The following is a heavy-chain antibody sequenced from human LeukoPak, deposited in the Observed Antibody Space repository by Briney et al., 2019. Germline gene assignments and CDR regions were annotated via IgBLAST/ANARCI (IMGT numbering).Heavy chain of an antibody. J-gene: IGHJ4*02. CDR1: VFTLSRYD. D-gene: IGHD4-23*01. V-gene: IGHV3-7*05. CDR3: ARDRHSTSGNDY. CDR2: IKQDGTEK. Sequence: PGGSLRLSCTASVFTLSRYDKNWVRQAPGKGLEWVANIKQDGTEKYYVDSVKGRLTISRDNAKNSLYLQMNNLRAEDTAVYYCARDRHSTSGNDYWGQGTLVTVSS.